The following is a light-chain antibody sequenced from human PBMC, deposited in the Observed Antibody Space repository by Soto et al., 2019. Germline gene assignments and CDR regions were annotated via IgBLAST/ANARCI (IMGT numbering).Light chain of an antibody. CDR1: SSNIGSNT. Sequence: QSVLTQPPSASGTPGQRVTISCSGSSSNIGSNTVNWYQQLPGTAPNLLIYSNNQRPSGVPDRFSGSKSGTSASLAIRGLQSEDEADYYCAAWGDSLNGLVFGGGTKLTVL. CDR3: AAWGDSLNGLV. CDR2: SNN. V-gene: IGLV1-44*01. J-gene: IGLJ2*01.